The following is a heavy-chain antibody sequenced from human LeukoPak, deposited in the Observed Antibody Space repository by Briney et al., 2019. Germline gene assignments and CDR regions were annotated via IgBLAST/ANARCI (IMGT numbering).Heavy chain of an antibody. Sequence: SETLCLTCTVSGGSIGTYSWNWIRQPPGKGLEWIGYIYYSGTTNYNPSLKSRVTISVATSKNQFSLKLSSVTAADTAVYYCARGVYIAAAQYAYWGQGTLVTVSS. CDR1: GGSIGTYS. CDR3: ARGVYIAAAQYAY. V-gene: IGHV4-59*01. CDR2: IYYSGTT. D-gene: IGHD6-13*01. J-gene: IGHJ4*02.